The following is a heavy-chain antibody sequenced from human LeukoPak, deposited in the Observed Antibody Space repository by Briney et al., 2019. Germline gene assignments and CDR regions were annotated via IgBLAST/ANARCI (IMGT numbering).Heavy chain of an antibody. J-gene: IGHJ6*02. V-gene: IGHV3-7*01. Sequence: GSLRLSCAASGFTLSSYWMPWVRQAPGKGLEWVANIKQDGSEKYYVESVKGRFTISRDNAKNSVYLQMNSLGADDTAVYYCARGHYGMDVWGQGTTVTVSS. CDR1: GFTLSSYW. CDR2: IKQDGSEK. CDR3: ARGHYGMDV.